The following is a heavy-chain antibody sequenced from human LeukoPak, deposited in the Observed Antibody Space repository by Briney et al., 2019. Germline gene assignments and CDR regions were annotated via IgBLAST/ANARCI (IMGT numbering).Heavy chain of an antibody. Sequence: PGGSLRLSCAASGFTFSSYGMHWVRQAPGKGLEWVAVIWCDGSNKYYADSVKGRFTISRDNSKNTLYLQMNSLRAEDTAVYYCARMYGGNWFDPWGQGTLVTVSS. CDR2: IWCDGSNK. D-gene: IGHD4-23*01. J-gene: IGHJ5*02. CDR1: GFTFSSYG. V-gene: IGHV3-33*01. CDR3: ARMYGGNWFDP.